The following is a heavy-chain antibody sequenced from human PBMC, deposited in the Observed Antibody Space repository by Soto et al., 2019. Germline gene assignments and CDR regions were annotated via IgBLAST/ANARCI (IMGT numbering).Heavy chain of an antibody. V-gene: IGHV4-39*01. D-gene: IGHD2-2*01. Sequence: SETLSLTCTVSGGSISSNIYHWGWIRQPPGKGLEWIGRIYNSGRTYYNASLKSRVSISIDTSKNQFSLKLTSVAAADTAVYYCARHPVYATGWQIDYWGQGALVTVSS. J-gene: IGHJ4*02. CDR3: ARHPVYATGWQIDY. CDR2: IYNSGRT. CDR1: GGSISSNIYH.